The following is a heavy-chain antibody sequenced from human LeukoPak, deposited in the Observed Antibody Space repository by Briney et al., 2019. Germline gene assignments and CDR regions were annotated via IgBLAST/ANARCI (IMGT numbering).Heavy chain of an antibody. CDR3: SPPGAPPTFDS. D-gene: IGHD3-10*01. J-gene: IGHJ4*02. CDR2: ISGSGGST. V-gene: IGHV3-23*01. Sequence: GGSLRLSCAASGFTFSSYSMNWVRQAPGKGLEWGSAISGSGGSTYYADSVKGRFTISRDNSKNTLYLQMNSLRAEDTAVYYSSPPGAPPTFDSWGQGTLVTVSS. CDR1: GFTFSSYS.